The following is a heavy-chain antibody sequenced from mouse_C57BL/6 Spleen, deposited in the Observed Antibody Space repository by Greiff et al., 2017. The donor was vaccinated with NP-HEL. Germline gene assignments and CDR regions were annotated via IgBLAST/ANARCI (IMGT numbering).Heavy chain of an antibody. Sequence: DVKLQESGPGLVKPSQSLSLTCSVTGYSITSGYYWNWIRQFPGNKLEWMGYISYDGSNNYNPSLKNRISITHDTSKNQFFLKLNSVTTEDTATYYCARWDYDYGDYFDYWGQGTTLTVSS. J-gene: IGHJ2*01. CDR1: GYSITSGYY. CDR2: ISYDGSN. CDR3: ARWDYDYGDYFDY. V-gene: IGHV3-6*01. D-gene: IGHD2-4*01.